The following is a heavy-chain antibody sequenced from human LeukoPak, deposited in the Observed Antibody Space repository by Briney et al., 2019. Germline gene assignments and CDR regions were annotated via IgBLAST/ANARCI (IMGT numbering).Heavy chain of an antibody. D-gene: IGHD5-18*01. J-gene: IGHJ4*02. CDR3: ARGAALQLWFSY. CDR2: IIPIFGTA. CDR1: GGTFSSYA. V-gene: IGHV1-69*06. Sequence: SVKVSCKASGGTFSSYAISWVRQAPGQGLEWMGGIIPIFGTANYARKFQGRVTITADKSTSTAYMELSSLRSEDTAVYYCARGAALQLWFSYWGQGTLVTVSS.